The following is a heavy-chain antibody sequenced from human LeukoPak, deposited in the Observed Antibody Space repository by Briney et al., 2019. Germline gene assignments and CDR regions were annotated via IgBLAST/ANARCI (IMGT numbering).Heavy chain of an antibody. Sequence: GGSLRLSCAASGFTFSCYWMSWVRQAPGKGLEWVSAISGSGGSTYYADSVKGRFTISRDNSKNTLYLQMNSLRAEDTAVYYCAKCYDYYGSGSYGDYWGQGTLVTVSS. CDR3: AKCYDYYGSGSYGDY. D-gene: IGHD3-10*01. V-gene: IGHV3-23*01. J-gene: IGHJ4*02. CDR2: ISGSGGST. CDR1: GFTFSCYW.